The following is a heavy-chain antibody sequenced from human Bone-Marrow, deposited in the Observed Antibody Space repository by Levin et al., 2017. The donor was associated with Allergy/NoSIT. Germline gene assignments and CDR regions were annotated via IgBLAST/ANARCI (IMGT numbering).Heavy chain of an antibody. Sequence: GESLKISCAASGFTFSSYAMHWVRQAPGKGLEWVAVISYDGSNKYYADSVKGRFTISRDNSKNTLYLQMNSLRAEDTAVYYCARDLRSSSSHADYWGQGTLVTVSS. D-gene: IGHD6-6*01. V-gene: IGHV3-30*04. J-gene: IGHJ4*02. CDR3: ARDLRSSSSHADY. CDR1: GFTFSSYA. CDR2: ISYDGSNK.